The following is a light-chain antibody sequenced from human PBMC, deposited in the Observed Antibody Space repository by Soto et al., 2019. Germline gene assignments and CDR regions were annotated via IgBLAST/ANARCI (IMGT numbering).Light chain of an antibody. CDR2: GAS. V-gene: IGKV3-20*01. J-gene: IGKJ1*01. Sequence: EIVLTQSPATLSLSPGERATLSCRASQSVSSSYLAWYQQKPGQAPRLLIYGASSRATGIPDRFSGSGSGTDFTLTISRLEPEDFAVYYCQQYGSSGTLGQGTKVDIK. CDR3: QQYGSSGT. CDR1: QSVSSSY.